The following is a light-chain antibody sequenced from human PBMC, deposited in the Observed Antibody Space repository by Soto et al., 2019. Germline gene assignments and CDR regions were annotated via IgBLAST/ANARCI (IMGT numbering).Light chain of an antibody. V-gene: IGKV3D-20*02. CDR1: QTVNNNY. J-gene: IGKJ3*01. Sequence: EIVLTESPGTISLYQMERSTLSCRASQTVNNNYLAWYQQIPGQAPRLLISGASGRATGTPDRFSGSASGTDFTLTISSLEPEDFAVYYCQHCTNWQHFGHGTKVDIK. CDR3: QHCTNWQH. CDR2: GAS.